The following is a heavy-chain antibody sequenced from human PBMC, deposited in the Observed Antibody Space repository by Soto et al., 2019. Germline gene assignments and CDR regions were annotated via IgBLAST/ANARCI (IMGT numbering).Heavy chain of an antibody. D-gene: IGHD2-15*01. V-gene: IGHV4-31*03. Sequence: QVQLQESGPGLVKPSQTLSLTCTVSGGSISSGGYHWSWIRQHPGKGLEWIGYIYYSGSTYYNPSLKSRVTISVDTSKNQFSLKLSSVTAADTAVYYCARFHPHCSGGSCRPNWGQGTLVTVSS. CDR3: ARFHPHCSGGSCRPN. CDR2: IYYSGST. CDR1: GGSISSGGYH. J-gene: IGHJ4*02.